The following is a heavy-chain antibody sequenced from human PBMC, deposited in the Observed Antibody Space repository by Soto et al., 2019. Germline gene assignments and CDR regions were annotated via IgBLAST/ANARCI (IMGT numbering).Heavy chain of an antibody. D-gene: IGHD1-26*01. V-gene: IGHV1-69*08. CDR2: IIPILGIA. Sequence: QVQLVQSGAEVKKPGSSVKVSCKASGGTFSSYTISWVRQAPGQGLEWKGRIIPILGIANYAQKFQGRVTITADKSTSTAYMELSSLRSEDTAVYYCAIEIVVTGGFDYWGQGTLVTVSS. CDR1: GGTFSSYT. CDR3: AIEIVVTGGFDY. J-gene: IGHJ4*02.